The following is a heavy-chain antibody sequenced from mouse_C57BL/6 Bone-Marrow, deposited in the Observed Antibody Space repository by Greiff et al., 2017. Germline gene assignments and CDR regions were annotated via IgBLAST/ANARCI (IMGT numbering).Heavy chain of an antibody. V-gene: IGHV1-26*01. CDR3: ARLSCYYAMDY. CDR1: GYTFTDYY. Sequence: VQLQQSGPELVKPGASVKISCKASGYTFTDYYMNWVKQSHGKSLEWIGDINPNNGGTSYNQKFKGKATLTVDKSSSTAYMELRSLPSEDSAVYYCARLSCYYAMDYWGQGTSVTVSS. CDR2: INPNNGGT. J-gene: IGHJ4*01.